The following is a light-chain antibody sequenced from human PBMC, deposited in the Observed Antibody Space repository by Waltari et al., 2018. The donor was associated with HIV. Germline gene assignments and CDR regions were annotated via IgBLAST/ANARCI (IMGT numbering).Light chain of an antibody. CDR1: HSTIGNNP. CDR3: GAWDSSLSAVV. Sequence: QSVLTQPPSVSAAPGQNVTISCSASHSTIGNNPVSWYQQLPGTAPKPLIYDNNKRPSGIPDRFSASESGTSATLGITGLQAGDEAEYYCGAWDSSLSAVVFGTGTKVTVL. J-gene: IGLJ1*01. V-gene: IGLV1-51*01. CDR2: DNN.